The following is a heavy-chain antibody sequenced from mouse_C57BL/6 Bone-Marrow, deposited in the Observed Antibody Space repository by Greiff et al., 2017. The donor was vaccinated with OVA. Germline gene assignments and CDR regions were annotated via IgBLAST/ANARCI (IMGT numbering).Heavy chain of an antibody. CDR1: GYTFTDYE. D-gene: IGHD4-1*01. CDR3: AKHWDYFGD. J-gene: IGHJ2*01. CDR2: IDPETGGT. Sequence: VKLQESGAELVRPGASVTLSCKASGYTFTDYEMHWVKQTPVHGLEWIGAIDPETGGTAYNQKFKGKAILTADKSSSTAYMELRSLTSEDSAVYYGAKHWDYFGDGGQGTALTVSA. V-gene: IGHV1-15*01.